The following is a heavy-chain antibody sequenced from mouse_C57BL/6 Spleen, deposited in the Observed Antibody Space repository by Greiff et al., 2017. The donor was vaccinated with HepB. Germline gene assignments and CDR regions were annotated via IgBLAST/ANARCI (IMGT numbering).Heavy chain of an antibody. CDR2: IHPNSGST. Sequence: VQLQQSGAELVKPGASVKLSCKASGYTFTSYWMHWVKQRPGQGLEWIGMIHPNSGSTNYNEKFKSQATLTVDKSSSTAYMQLSSLASEDCAVYYCARSGYDADDAMDYWGQGTSVTVSS. CDR3: ARSGYDADDAMDY. CDR1: GYTFTSYW. D-gene: IGHD2-2*01. V-gene: IGHV1-64*01. J-gene: IGHJ4*01.